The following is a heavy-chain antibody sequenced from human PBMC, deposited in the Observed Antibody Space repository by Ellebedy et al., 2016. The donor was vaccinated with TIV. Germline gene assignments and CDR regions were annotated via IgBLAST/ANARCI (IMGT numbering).Heavy chain of an antibody. J-gene: IGHJ4*02. V-gene: IGHV3-49*03. CDR2: IRSKAYGGTT. Sequence: GESLKISCTASGFTFGDYAMSWFRQAPGKGLEWVGFIRSKAYGGTTEYAASVKGRFTISRDDSKNSVYLQMNSLKSEDTALYYCARSLESQGFIVRSLYWGQGTLVTVSS. CDR1: GFTFGDYA. CDR3: ARSLESQGFIVRSLY. D-gene: IGHD2/OR15-2a*01.